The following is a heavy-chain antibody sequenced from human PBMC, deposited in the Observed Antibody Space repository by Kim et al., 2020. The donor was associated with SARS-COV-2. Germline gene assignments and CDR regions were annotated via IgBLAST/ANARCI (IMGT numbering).Heavy chain of an antibody. Sequence: ASVKVSCKTSGYTFIDYHIHSVRQAPGQGLEWMGFISPSEGNTNSAQKLQGRITMTRDKSTNSVYMDLSILRFEDTAIYYCSREKAGGYWYFWCQGTLVT. CDR3: SREKAGGYWYF. CDR2: ISPSEGNT. V-gene: IGHV1-46*01. D-gene: IGHD2-8*02. J-gene: IGHJ4*02. CDR1: GYTFIDYH.